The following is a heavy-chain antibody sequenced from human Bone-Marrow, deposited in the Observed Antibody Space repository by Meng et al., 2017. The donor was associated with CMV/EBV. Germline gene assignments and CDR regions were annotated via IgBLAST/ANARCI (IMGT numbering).Heavy chain of an antibody. CDR1: GGSISSGGYY. J-gene: IGHJ3*02. Sequence: SETMSLTCTVSGGSISSGGYYWTWIRQHPGKGLEWIGYIYYSGSTYYNPSLKSRVTISVDTSKNQFSLKLSSVTSADTAVYYCARGRRDFWSCYYILVFDIWGQGAMVT. D-gene: IGHD3-3*01. CDR3: ARGRRDFWSCYYILVFDI. CDR2: IYYSGST. V-gene: IGHV4-31*03.